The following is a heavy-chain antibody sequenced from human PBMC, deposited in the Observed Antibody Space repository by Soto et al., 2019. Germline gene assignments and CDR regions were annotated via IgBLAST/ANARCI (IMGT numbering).Heavy chain of an antibody. J-gene: IGHJ4*02. CDR3: ARGGSPTTVTEHLDY. CDR2: IYYSGST. CDR1: GGSISSYY. D-gene: IGHD4-17*01. Sequence: GTLALTGTVSGGSISSYYWSGIRQPAGKGLEWIGYIYYSGSTNYNPSLKSRVTILVDTSKNQFSLKLSSVTAADTAVYYCARGGSPTTVTEHLDYVDQETLVVVSS. V-gene: IGHV4-59*01.